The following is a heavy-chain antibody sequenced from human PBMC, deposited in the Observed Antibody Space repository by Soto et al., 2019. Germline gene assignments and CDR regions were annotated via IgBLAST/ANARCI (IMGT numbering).Heavy chain of an antibody. V-gene: IGHV4-34*01. D-gene: IGHD4-17*01. CDR1: GGSFSGYY. Sequence: PSETLSLTCAVYGGSFSGYYWSWIRQPPGKGLEWIGEINHSGSTNYNPSLKSRVTISVDTSKSQFSLKLSSVTAADTAVYYCARGRRTTVTIDYWGQGTLVTVSS. CDR3: ARGRRTTVTIDY. J-gene: IGHJ4*02. CDR2: INHSGST.